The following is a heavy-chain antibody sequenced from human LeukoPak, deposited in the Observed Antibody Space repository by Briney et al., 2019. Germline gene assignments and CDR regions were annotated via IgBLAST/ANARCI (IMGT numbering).Heavy chain of an antibody. CDR1: GFTFSSYG. D-gene: IGHD3-9*01. Sequence: PGGSLRLSCAASGFTFSSYGMHWVRQAPGKGLEWVAVISYDGSNKYYADSVKGRFTISRDNSKNTLYLQMNSLRAEDTAVYYCAKDSGYKLRYFDRFQHWGQGTLVTVSS. CDR3: AKDSGYKLRYFDRFQH. CDR2: ISYDGSNK. V-gene: IGHV3-30*18. J-gene: IGHJ1*01.